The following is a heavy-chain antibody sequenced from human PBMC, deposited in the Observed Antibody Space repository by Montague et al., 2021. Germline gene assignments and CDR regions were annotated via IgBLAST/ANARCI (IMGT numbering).Heavy chain of an antibody. J-gene: IGHJ6*02. CDR1: GASYSGHY. D-gene: IGHD1-26*01. CDR3: ARYLHTSKYSGSHYLPRQYVLHV. Sequence: SETLSLTCAVYGASYSGHYWPRIRQPPGTGLDWIGEINQSGSTYYNPSLKSRVSISVDASKNQFSLNLSSVTAADTAVYYCARYLHTSKYSGSHYLPRQYVLHVWG. CDR2: INQSGST. V-gene: IGHV4-34*01.